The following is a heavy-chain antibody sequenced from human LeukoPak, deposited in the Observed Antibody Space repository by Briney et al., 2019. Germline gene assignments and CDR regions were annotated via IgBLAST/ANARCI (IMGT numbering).Heavy chain of an antibody. D-gene: IGHD3-9*01. CDR2: ISGSGGST. CDR3: AKMPNFDWLLDAFDI. CDR1: GFTVSSNY. J-gene: IGHJ3*02. V-gene: IGHV3-23*01. Sequence: GGSLRLSCAASGFTVSSNYMSWVRQAPGKGLDWVSAISGSGGSTDYADSVKGRFTISRDNSKNTLYLQMNSLRAEDTAVYYCAKMPNFDWLLDAFDIWGQGTMVTVSS.